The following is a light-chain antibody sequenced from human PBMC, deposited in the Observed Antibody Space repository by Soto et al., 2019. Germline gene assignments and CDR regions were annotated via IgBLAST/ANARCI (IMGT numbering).Light chain of an antibody. J-gene: IGKJ2*01. V-gene: IGKV1-9*01. CDR2: AAS. CDR1: QGISSD. Sequence: DIQLTQSPSFLSASVGDRVTITCRASQGISSDLAWYQQKPGKAPKLLIYAASTLQSGVPSRFSGSGSGTEFTLTISSRQPEDFAAYYCQQLNSYPYTFGQGTKLEIK. CDR3: QQLNSYPYT.